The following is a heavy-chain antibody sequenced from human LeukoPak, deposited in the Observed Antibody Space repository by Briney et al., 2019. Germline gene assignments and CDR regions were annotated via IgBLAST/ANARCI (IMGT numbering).Heavy chain of an antibody. V-gene: IGHV3-23*01. J-gene: IGHJ3*02. Sequence: GGSLRLSCVASGFTFSSHGMNWVRQAPGKGLEWVSGITGSGDITYYADSVKGRFTISRDNSKNTLYLQMNSLRAEDTAVYYCAKDLGYGDYVSAFDIWGQGTMVTVSS. CDR2: ITGSGDIT. CDR1: GFTFSSHG. CDR3: AKDLGYGDYVSAFDI. D-gene: IGHD4-17*01.